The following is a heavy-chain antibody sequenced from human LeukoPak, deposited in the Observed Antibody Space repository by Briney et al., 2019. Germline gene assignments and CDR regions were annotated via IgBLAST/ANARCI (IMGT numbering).Heavy chain of an antibody. CDR1: GYTFTSYD. Sequence: VASVKVSCKASGYTFTSYDINWVRQATGQGLEWMGWMNPNSGNTGYAQKFQGRVTITRNTSISTAYMELSSLRSEDTAVYYCARGRTSFIVVVPAAMGDYYYMDVWGKGTTVTVSS. D-gene: IGHD2-2*01. CDR3: ARGRTSFIVVVPAAMGDYYYMDV. V-gene: IGHV1-8*03. J-gene: IGHJ6*03. CDR2: MNPNSGNT.